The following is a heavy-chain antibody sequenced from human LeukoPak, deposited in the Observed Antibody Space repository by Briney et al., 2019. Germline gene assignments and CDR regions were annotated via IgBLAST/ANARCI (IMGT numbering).Heavy chain of an antibody. V-gene: IGHV3-23*01. D-gene: IGHD2-15*01. J-gene: IGHJ4*02. CDR2: ISGSGGSI. CDR1: GFTFSSYS. CDR3: ARRGGYCSGGSCELDH. Sequence: GGSLRLSCAASGFTFSSYSMNWVRQAPGKGLEWVSAISGSGGSIYYADSVKGRFTISRDNSKNTLYLQMNSLRAEDTAVYYCARRGGYCSGGSCELDHWGQGTLVTVSS.